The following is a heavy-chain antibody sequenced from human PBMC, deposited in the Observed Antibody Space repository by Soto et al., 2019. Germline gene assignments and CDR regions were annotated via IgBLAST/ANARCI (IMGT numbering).Heavy chain of an antibody. Sequence: PGGSLRLSCAASGFTFSSNVMSWVRQAPGKGLEWVSAISGSGDNTYYAESVKGRFTISRDNSKNTLYLQMNSLRAEDTAIYYCAKGAYYDFWSVYPAFDCGGQGVLVTVSS. J-gene: IGHJ4*02. CDR3: AKGAYYDFWSVYPAFDC. CDR2: ISGSGDNT. CDR1: GFTFSSNV. D-gene: IGHD3-3*01. V-gene: IGHV3-23*01.